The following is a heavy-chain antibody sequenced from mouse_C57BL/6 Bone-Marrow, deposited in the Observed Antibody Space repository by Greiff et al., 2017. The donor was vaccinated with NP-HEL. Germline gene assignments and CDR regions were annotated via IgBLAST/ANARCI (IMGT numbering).Heavy chain of an antibody. V-gene: IGHV1-82*01. D-gene: IGHD1-1*01. Sequence: VQLQQSGPELVKPGASVKISCKASGYAFSSSWMNWVKQRPGKGLEWIGRIYPGDGDTNYNGKFKGKATLTADKSSSTAYMQLSSLTSEDSAVYFGARADYYGSSLYYFDYWGQGTTLTVSS. CDR2: IYPGDGDT. CDR1: GYAFSSSW. CDR3: ARADYYGSSLYYFDY. J-gene: IGHJ2*01.